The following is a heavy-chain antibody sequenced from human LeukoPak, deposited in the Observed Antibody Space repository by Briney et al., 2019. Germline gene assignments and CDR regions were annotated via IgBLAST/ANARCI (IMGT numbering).Heavy chain of an antibody. V-gene: IGHV4-38-2*02. CDR3: ASSKWELSFDY. CDR1: GYSISSGYY. J-gene: IGHJ4*02. CDR2: IYHSGST. D-gene: IGHD1-26*01. Sequence: KPSETLSLTCTVSGYSISSGYYWGWIRQPPGKGLEWIGTIYHSGSTYYNPSLKGRVTISVDTSKNQFSLKVSSVTAADTAVYYCASSKWELSFDYWGQGTLVTVSS.